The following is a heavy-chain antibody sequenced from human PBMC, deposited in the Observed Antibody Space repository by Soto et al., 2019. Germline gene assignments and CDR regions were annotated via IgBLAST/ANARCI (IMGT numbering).Heavy chain of an antibody. D-gene: IGHD2-15*01. Sequence: GGSLRLSCAASGFTFRNFGMAWVRQAPGKGLEWVSTVSGGGENTHYSDSVNGRFAISRDNSQNTVYLHMSSLRVDDTATYYCAKDVGYGGSLFDLWGQGTQVTVSS. CDR1: GFTFRNFG. J-gene: IGHJ4*02. CDR3: AKDVGYGGSLFDL. CDR2: VSGGGENT. V-gene: IGHV3-23*01.